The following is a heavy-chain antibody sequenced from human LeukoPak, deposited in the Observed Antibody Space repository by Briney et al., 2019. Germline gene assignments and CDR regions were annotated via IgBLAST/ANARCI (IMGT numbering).Heavy chain of an antibody. CDR3: ARIARSGASTAAFDI. D-gene: IGHD6-19*01. CDR1: GGSISSYY. J-gene: IGHJ3*02. Sequence: SETLSLTCTVSGGSISSYYWSWIRQPPGKGLEWIGYIYYSGSTNYNPSLKSRVTISVDTSKNQFSLKLSSVTAADTAVYYCARIARSGASTAAFDIWGQGTMVTVSS. CDR2: IYYSGST. V-gene: IGHV4-59*01.